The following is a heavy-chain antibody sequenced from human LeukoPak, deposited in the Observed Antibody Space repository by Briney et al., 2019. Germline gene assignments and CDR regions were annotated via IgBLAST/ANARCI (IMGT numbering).Heavy chain of an antibody. CDR2: IYSGGST. V-gene: IGHV3-53*01. CDR1: GFTVSSNY. J-gene: IGHJ4*02. D-gene: IGHD3-9*01. Sequence: PGGSLRLSCAASGFTVSSNYMSWVRQAPGKGLEWVSVIYSGGSTYYADSVKGRFTISRDNSKNTLYLQMNSLRAEDTAVYYCAREVGDIVTGYYVFDYWGQGTLVTVSS. CDR3: AREVGDIVTGYYVFDY.